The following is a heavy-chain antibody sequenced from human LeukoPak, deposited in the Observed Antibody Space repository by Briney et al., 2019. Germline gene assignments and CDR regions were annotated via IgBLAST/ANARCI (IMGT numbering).Heavy chain of an antibody. V-gene: IGHV3-11*04. CDR2: ISSSGSSI. CDR1: GFTFSDYY. D-gene: IGHD1-26*01. J-gene: IGHJ4*02. Sequence: NPGGSLRLSCAASGFTFSDYYMSWIRQAPGKGLEWVSYISSSGSSIYYADSVKGRFTISRDNAKKSLYLQMNSLRTEDTAMYYCARDPWGARSSLDYWGQGTLVTVSS. CDR3: ARDPWGARSSLDY.